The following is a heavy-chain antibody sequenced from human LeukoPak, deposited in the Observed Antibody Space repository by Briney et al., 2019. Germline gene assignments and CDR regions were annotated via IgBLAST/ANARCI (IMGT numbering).Heavy chain of an antibody. J-gene: IGHJ6*02. D-gene: IGHD1-1*01. CDR1: GGTFSSYA. CDR3: ARVGLERRLGRHNYYYYGMDV. Sequence: SVKVSCKASGGTFSSYAISWVRQASGQGLEWMGGIIPIFGTANYAQKFQGRVTITADESTSTAYMELSSLRSEDTAVYYCARVGLERRLGRHNYYYYGMDVWGQGTTVTVSS. CDR2: IIPIFGTA. V-gene: IGHV1-69*13.